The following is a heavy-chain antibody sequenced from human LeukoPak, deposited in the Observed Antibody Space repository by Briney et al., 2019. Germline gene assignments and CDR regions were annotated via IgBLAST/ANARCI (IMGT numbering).Heavy chain of an antibody. CDR3: ASVVAAAGAFDI. J-gene: IGHJ3*02. CDR2: IYYSGST. Sequence: PSETLSLTCTVSGGSISSSSYYWGWIRQPPGKGLEWIGSIYYSGSTYYNPSLKSRVTISVDTSKNQFSLKLSSVTAADTAVYYCASVVAAAGAFDIWGQGTMVTVSS. CDR1: GGSISSSSYY. V-gene: IGHV4-39*01. D-gene: IGHD6-13*01.